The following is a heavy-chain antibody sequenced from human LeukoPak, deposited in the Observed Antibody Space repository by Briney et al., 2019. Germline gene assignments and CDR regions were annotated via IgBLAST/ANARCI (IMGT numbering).Heavy chain of an antibody. J-gene: IGHJ6*03. CDR1: GYTFTGYY. Sequence: ASVKVSCKASGYTFTGYYMHWVRQAPGQGLEWMGWINPNSGGTNYAQKFQGRVTMTRDTSISTAYMELSRLRSDDTAVYYCASDLPRSSSSYYNYYMDVWGKGTTVTVSS. D-gene: IGHD6-6*01. V-gene: IGHV1-2*02. CDR2: INPNSGGT. CDR3: ASDLPRSSSSYYNYYMDV.